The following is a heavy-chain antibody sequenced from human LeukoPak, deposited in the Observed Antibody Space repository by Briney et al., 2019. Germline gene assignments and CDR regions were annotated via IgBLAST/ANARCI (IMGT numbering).Heavy chain of an antibody. J-gene: IGHJ5*02. Sequence: GGSLRLSCAASGFTFSSHSMNWVRQAPGKGLEWVSYISSSGSTIYYADSVKGRFSISRDNAKNSLHLQMNSLRAEDTAVYYCARDGRITIFGVVQNWFDPWGQGTLVTVSS. D-gene: IGHD3-3*01. V-gene: IGHV3-48*01. CDR1: GFTFSSHS. CDR3: ARDGRITIFGVVQNWFDP. CDR2: ISSSGSTI.